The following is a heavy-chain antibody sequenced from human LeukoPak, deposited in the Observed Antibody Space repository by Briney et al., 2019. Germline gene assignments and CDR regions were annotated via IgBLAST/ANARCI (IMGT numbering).Heavy chain of an antibody. CDR2: MYYSGST. CDR3: ARVWSVAVSGREDYCYGIDV. J-gene: IGHJ6*02. CDR1: GASISSGGYY. V-gene: IGHV4-31*03. D-gene: IGHD6-13*01. Sequence: SETLSLTCSVSGASISSGGYYWSWIRQHPGKGLEWIGYMYYSGSTYYNPSLTSRVTISVDTSKNQFSLNLRAVTAADTAVYYCARVWSVAVSGREDYCYGIDVWGQGTTVTVSS.